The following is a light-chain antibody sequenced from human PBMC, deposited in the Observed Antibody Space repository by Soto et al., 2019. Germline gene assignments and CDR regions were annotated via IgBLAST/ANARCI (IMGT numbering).Light chain of an antibody. CDR3: QQYNSYS. CDR2: HAS. Sequence: DIHLTQSPSSLSASVGDRVTITCRASESIRTWLAWYQHKPGTAPKLLIYHASTLESGVPSRFSGSGSGTEFTLTISSLQPDDFATYYCQQYNSYSFGQGTKVDIK. J-gene: IGKJ1*01. V-gene: IGKV1-5*01. CDR1: ESIRTW.